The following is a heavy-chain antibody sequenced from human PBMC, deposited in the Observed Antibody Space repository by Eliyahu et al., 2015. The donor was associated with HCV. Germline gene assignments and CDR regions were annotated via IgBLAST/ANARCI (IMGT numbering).Heavy chain of an antibody. Sequence: EVQLVESGGGLGQPXGSLXLSCTXXXFTXXDFAMHWVRQAPGKGLEWVSGISWNSNSLKYADSVEGRFTVSRDNVKNTVYLQMTSLKPGDTALYYCVKGSWLAGGLLDFWGQGILVTVSS. CDR2: ISWNSNSL. J-gene: IGHJ4*02. CDR1: XFTXXDFA. V-gene: IGHV3-9*01. D-gene: IGHD2/OR15-2a*01. CDR3: VKGSWLAGGLLDF.